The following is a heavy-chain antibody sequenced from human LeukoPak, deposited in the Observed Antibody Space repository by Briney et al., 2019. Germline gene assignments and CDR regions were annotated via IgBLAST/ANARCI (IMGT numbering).Heavy chain of an antibody. CDR3: ASRGGYYYDSSGLVS. D-gene: IGHD3-22*01. CDR1: GFTVSSNY. V-gene: IGHV3-66*01. Sequence: GGSLRLSSAASGFTVSSNYMSWVRQAPGKGPEWVSVIYSGGSTYYADSVKGRFTISRDNSKNTLYLQMNSLRAEDTAVYYCASRGGYYYDSSGLVSWGQGTLVTVSS. J-gene: IGHJ4*02. CDR2: IYSGGST.